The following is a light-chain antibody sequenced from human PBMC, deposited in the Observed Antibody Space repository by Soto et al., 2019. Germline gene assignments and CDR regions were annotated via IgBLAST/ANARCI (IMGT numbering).Light chain of an antibody. V-gene: IGKV3-11*01. CDR1: QRLASGY. J-gene: IGKJ4*01. CDR2: GAS. Sequence: EIVLTQSPATLSLSPGERATLSCRTSQRLASGYLAWYHQKPGQAPRLIIYGASTRATGIPARFSGSGSGTDFTLTISSLEPEDFAVYYCQQRSSWPPTFGGGTKVDIK. CDR3: QQRSSWPPT.